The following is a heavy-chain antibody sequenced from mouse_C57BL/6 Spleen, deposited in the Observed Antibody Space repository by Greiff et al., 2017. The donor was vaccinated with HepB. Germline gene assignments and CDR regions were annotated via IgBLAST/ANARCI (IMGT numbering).Heavy chain of an antibody. D-gene: IGHD1-1*01. V-gene: IGHV5-16*01. Sequence: EVMLVESEGGLVQPGSSMKLSCTASGFTFSDYYMAWVRQVPEKGLEWVANINYDGSSTYYLDSLKSRFIISRDNAKNILYLQMSSLKSEDTATYYCARGEYYGSSYFDYWGQGTTLTVSS. CDR1: GFTFSDYY. CDR3: ARGEYYGSSYFDY. CDR2: INYDGSST. J-gene: IGHJ2*01.